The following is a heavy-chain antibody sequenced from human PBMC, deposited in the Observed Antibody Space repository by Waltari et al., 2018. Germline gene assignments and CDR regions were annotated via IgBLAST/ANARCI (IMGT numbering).Heavy chain of an antibody. Sequence: QLQLQESGPGLVKPSETLSITCPVSGGYISSSSYYWGWIRQPPGKGLEWIGSIYYSGSTYYNPSLKSRVTISVDTSKNQFSLKLSSVTAADTAVYYCARHTPPAGPFDYWGQGTLVTVSS. CDR1: GGYISSSSYY. J-gene: IGHJ4*02. CDR3: ARHTPPAGPFDY. CDR2: IYYSGST. V-gene: IGHV4-39*01.